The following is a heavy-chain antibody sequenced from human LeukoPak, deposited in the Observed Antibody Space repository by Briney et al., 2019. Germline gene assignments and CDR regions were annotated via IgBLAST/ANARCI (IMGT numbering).Heavy chain of an antibody. V-gene: IGHV3-23*01. Sequence: GGSLRLSCAASGFTFTNYAMSWVRQAPGKGLEWVSGINGAGDGTYYADSVKGRFTISRDNSKNTLYLQINSLRAEDTAVYYCAKDRPNGMDFWGQGTLLTVSS. CDR1: GFTFTNYA. CDR2: INGAGDGT. J-gene: IGHJ4*02. CDR3: AKDRPNGMDF. D-gene: IGHD2-8*01.